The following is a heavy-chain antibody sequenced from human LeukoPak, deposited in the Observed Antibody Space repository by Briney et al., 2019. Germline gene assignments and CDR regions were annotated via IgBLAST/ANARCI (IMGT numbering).Heavy chain of an antibody. CDR1: GGSFSGYY. D-gene: IGHD5-18*01. J-gene: IGHJ3*02. CDR2: INHSGST. Sequence: PSETLSLTCAVYGGSFSGYYWSWIRQPPGKGLEWIGEINHSGSTNYNPSLKSRVTISVDTSKNQFSLKLSSVTAADTAVYYCARGILNLGYSYDHAVAFDIWGQGTMVTVSS. CDR3: ARGILNLGYSYDHAVAFDI. V-gene: IGHV4-34*01.